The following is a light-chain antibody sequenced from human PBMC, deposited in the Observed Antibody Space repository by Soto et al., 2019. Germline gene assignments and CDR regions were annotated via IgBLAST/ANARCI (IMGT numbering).Light chain of an antibody. CDR3: QQYSSSPPT. V-gene: IGKV3-20*01. CDR1: QSLSSRY. Sequence: EIVLTQSPGTLSLSPGDRATLSCRASQSLSSRYLAWYRQKPGQAPRLLIYGASNRATGIPDRFSGSGSGTDFTRTISRLEPGDFAVYYCQQYSSSPPTFGGGTKVEIK. CDR2: GAS. J-gene: IGKJ4*01.